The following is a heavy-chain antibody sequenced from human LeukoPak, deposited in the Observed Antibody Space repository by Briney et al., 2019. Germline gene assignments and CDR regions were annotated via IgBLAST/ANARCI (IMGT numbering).Heavy chain of an antibody. Sequence: PGRPLRLSCAASGFTFNSYGMHWVRQAPGKGLEWVALIWYDGSNKYYADSVKGRFTISRDNSKNTLYLQMSSLRAEDTAVYYCARPRTYSSSWSPFGYWGQGTLVTVSS. V-gene: IGHV3-33*01. CDR2: IWYDGSNK. J-gene: IGHJ4*02. CDR3: ARPRTYSSSWSPFGY. CDR1: GFTFNSYG. D-gene: IGHD6-13*01.